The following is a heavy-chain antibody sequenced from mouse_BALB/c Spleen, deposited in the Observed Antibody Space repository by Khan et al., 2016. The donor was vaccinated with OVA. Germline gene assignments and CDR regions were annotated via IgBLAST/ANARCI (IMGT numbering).Heavy chain of an antibody. V-gene: IGHV3-2*02. J-gene: IGHJ2*01. CDR1: GYSFTSGYV. Sequence: EVQLQESGPGLVKPSQSLSLTCTVTGYSFTSGYVWNLIRQFPGNKLEWMGYISYSGSTNYNQTLKSRISITRDTSKNQFFLQLNSLTTEDTAKYDCARTARIKYWGQGTTLTVSA. CDR3: ARTARIKY. CDR2: ISYSGST. D-gene: IGHD1-2*01.